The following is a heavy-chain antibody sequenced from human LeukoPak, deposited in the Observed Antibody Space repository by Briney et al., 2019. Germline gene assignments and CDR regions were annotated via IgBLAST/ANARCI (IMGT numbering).Heavy chain of an antibody. CDR2: INHSGST. V-gene: IGHV4-34*01. Sequence: SETLSLTCAVYGGSFSGYYWSWLRQPPGKGLEWIGEINHSGSTNYNPSLKSRVTISVDTSKNQFSLKLSSVTAADTAVYYCARGRQQWLVQREYFQHWGQGTLVTVSS. CDR1: GGSFSGYY. D-gene: IGHD6-19*01. CDR3: ARGRQQWLVQREYFQH. J-gene: IGHJ1*01.